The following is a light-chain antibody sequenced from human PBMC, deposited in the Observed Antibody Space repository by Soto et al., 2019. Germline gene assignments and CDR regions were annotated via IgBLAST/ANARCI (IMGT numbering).Light chain of an antibody. CDR2: LGS. CDR3: RQSLQTPQT. V-gene: IGKV2-28*01. J-gene: IGKJ1*01. CDR1: QSLLHGNGFNY. Sequence: IVLTQSPLSLPVTPGEPASISCKSSQSLLHGNGFNYLDWYLQKPGQSPQLLVYLGSNRASGVPDRFSGSGSGTDFTLKISRVGAEEVGVYFCRQSLQTPQTFGQGTKVEIK.